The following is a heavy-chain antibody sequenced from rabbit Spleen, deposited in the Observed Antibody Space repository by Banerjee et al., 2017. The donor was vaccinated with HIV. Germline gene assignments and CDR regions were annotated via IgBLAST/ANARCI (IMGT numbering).Heavy chain of an antibody. Sequence: QSLEESGGGLVQPGGSLKLSCKASGFDFSSSGVSWVRQAPGKGLEWIGYIDPVFGITYYANWVSGRFTISSHNAQNTLFLQLNSLTAADTATYFCTRDLDVRGYDADLWGQGTLVTVS. J-gene: IGHJ3*01. CDR1: GFDFSSSG. CDR2: IDPVFGIT. D-gene: IGHD6-1*01. V-gene: IGHV1S7*01. CDR3: TRDLDVRGYDADL.